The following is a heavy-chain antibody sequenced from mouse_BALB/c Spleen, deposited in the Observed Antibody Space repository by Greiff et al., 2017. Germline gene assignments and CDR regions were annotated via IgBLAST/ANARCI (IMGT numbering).Heavy chain of an antibody. CDR2: ISSGGSYT. D-gene: IGHD2-1*01. J-gene: IGHJ3*01. CDR3: ARQEGYYGNYGGFAY. Sequence: DVMLVESGGDLVKPGGSLKLSCAASGFTFSSYGMSWVRQTPDKRLEWVATISSGGSYTYYPDSVKGRFTISRDNAKNTLYLQMSSLKSEDTAMYYCARQEGYYGNYGGFAYWGQGTLVTVSA. V-gene: IGHV5-6*02. CDR1: GFTFSSYG.